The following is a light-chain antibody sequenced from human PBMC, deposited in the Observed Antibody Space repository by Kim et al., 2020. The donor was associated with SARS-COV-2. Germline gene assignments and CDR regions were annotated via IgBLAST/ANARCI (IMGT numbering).Light chain of an antibody. V-gene: IGKV3-11*01. CDR3: QQRSSRPYT. Sequence: SLSLGESATLSCRASQSVASYLAWYQQRPGQAPTLLIYDASTRATAIPARFSGSGSGTDFTLTISSVGPEDFAVYYCQQRSSRPYTFGQGTKLEI. J-gene: IGKJ2*01. CDR2: DAS. CDR1: QSVASY.